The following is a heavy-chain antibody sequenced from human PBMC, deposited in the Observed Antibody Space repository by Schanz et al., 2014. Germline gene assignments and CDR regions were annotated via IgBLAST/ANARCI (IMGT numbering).Heavy chain of an antibody. V-gene: IGHV3-9*01. Sequence: EVQLVESGGGLVQPGRSLRLSCVASGFRFDDYAMHWVRQAPGKGLEWVSGMSWNAGSLGYVDSVKGRFTISRDNAKKSLYLRMNSLRADDTAVYYCVRDRGFCANDICWLRYYMDVWGNGTTVTVSS. CDR3: VRDRGFCANDICWLRYYMDV. J-gene: IGHJ6*03. CDR2: MSWNAGSL. D-gene: IGHD2-8*01. CDR1: GFRFDDYA.